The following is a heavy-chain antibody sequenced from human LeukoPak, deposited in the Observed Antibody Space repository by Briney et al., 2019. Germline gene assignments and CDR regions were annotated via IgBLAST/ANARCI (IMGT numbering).Heavy chain of an antibody. CDR3: ARSRGARYYYYGMDV. J-gene: IGHJ6*02. CDR2: IYYSGST. V-gene: IGHV4-59*08. CDR1: GGSISSYY. D-gene: IGHD1-26*01. Sequence: SETQSLTCTVSGGSISSYYWSWIRQPPGKGLEWIGYIYYSGSTNYNPSLKSRVTISVDTSKNQFSLKLSSVTAADTAVYYCARSRGARYYYYGMDVWGQGTTVTVSS.